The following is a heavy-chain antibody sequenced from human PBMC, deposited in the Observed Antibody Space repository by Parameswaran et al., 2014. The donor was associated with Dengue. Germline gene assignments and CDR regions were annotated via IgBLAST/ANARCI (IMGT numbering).Heavy chain of an antibody. D-gene: IGHD5-24*01. Sequence: VRQMPGKGLEYVSAISSNGGSTYYADSVKGRFTISRDNSKNTLYLQMSSLRAEDTAVYYCVKGGTRDGTYYYYYGMDVWGQGTTVTVSS. J-gene: IGHJ6*02. V-gene: IGHV3-64D*06. CDR3: VKGGTRDGTYYYYYGMDV. CDR2: ISSNGGST.